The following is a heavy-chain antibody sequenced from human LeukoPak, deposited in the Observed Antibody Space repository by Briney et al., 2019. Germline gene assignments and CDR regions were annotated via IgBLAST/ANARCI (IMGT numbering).Heavy chain of an antibody. D-gene: IGHD2-15*01. CDR3: VRDVHSIGDS. CDR1: GFIFSNYG. Sequence: GSLRLSCAASGFIFSNYGMHWVRQAPGKGLVWVSHINHDGSLRNYADSVKGRFTISREFAKNTLYLQMHSLGADDTAVYYCVRDVHSIGDSWGQGTLVTDCS. V-gene: IGHV3-74*01. J-gene: IGHJ4*02. CDR2: INHDGSLR.